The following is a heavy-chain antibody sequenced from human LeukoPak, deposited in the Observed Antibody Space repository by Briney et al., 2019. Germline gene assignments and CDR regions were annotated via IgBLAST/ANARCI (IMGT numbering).Heavy chain of an antibody. Sequence: QAGGSLRLSCGASGFTFSNYGTLWVRQAPGKGLDWVAFIRYDGDNKLYADSVKGRFTISRDNSKNTLYLHINSLRPEDTAVYHCARDQSHHDSSGSLYDPWGQGTLVTVSS. J-gene: IGHJ5*02. V-gene: IGHV3-30*02. D-gene: IGHD3-22*01. CDR3: ARDQSHHDSSGSLYDP. CDR1: GFTFSNYG. CDR2: IRYDGDNK.